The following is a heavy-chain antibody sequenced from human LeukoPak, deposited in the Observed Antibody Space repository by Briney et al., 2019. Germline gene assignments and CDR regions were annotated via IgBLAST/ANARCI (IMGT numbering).Heavy chain of an antibody. D-gene: IGHD2/OR15-2a*01. Sequence: QPGGSLRLSCVTSGFSFSTYDMSWVRQAPGKGLEWVSGITANTRGSITYYADSVKGRFTISRDSSKDTLYLQMNSLRAEDTAVYFCSRGVYFSFDYWGQGTLVTVSS. CDR2: ITANTRGSIT. CDR1: GFSFSTYD. J-gene: IGHJ4*02. CDR3: SRGVYFSFDY. V-gene: IGHV3-23*01.